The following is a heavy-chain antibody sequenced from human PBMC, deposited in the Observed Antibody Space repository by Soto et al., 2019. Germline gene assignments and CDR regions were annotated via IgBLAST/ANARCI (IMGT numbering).Heavy chain of an antibody. J-gene: IGHJ6*04. CDR1: GFTFSSYW. CDR2: MNSDGSTT. Sequence: PGGSLRLSCAASGFTFSSYWMHWVRQAPGKGLVWVSRMNSDGSTTNYADSVKGRFTISRDNARNTLYLQMNSLRAEDTAVYYCVRDGYPAWVYGVDVWCKGTTGTVSS. D-gene: IGHD1-1*01. CDR3: VRDGYPAWVYGVDV. V-gene: IGHV3-74*01.